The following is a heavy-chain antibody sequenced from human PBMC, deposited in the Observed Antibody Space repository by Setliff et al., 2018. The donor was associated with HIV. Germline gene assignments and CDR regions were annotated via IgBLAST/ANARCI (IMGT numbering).Heavy chain of an antibody. V-gene: IGHV4-38-2*01. J-gene: IGHJ4*02. CDR3: ARGSKGGFFDY. CDR1: GYSIGSGYY. Sequence: SETLSLTCGVSGYSIGSGYYWGWIRQPPGKGLEWIGSIYHNGITYYNPSLKSRVTISVDTSQIQFSLKLSSVTAADTGVYYCARGSKGGFFDYWGQGTLVTVSS. D-gene: IGHD3-16*01. CDR2: IYHNGIT.